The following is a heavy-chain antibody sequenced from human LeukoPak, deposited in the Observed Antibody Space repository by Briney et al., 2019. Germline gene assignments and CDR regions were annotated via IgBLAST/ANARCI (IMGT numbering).Heavy chain of an antibody. CDR1: GFTFDDYA. CDR2: ISWNSGTI. Sequence: GGSLRLSCAASGFTFDDYAIHWVRQVPGKGLEWVSGISWNSGTIGYEVSVKGRFTISRDDAKNSLYLQMNSLRAEDTALYYCAKERIVGGYRYGPFDHWGQGTLVTVSS. J-gene: IGHJ4*02. CDR3: AKERIVGGYRYGPFDH. V-gene: IGHV3-9*01. D-gene: IGHD5-18*01.